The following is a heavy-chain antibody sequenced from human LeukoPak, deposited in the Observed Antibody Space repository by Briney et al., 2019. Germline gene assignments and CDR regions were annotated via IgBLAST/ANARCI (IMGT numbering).Heavy chain of an antibody. CDR3: ARGLYSSHDY. J-gene: IGHJ4*02. CDR2: LNSDGSST. D-gene: IGHD6-13*01. CDR1: GFTFNTYW. V-gene: IGHV3-74*01. Sequence: GGSLRLSCAASGFTFNTYWMHWVRQAPGKGLVWVSRLNSDGSSTTYADSVKGRFTISRDNAKNTLYLQMNSLRAEDTAAYYCARGLYSSHDYWGQGTLVTVSS.